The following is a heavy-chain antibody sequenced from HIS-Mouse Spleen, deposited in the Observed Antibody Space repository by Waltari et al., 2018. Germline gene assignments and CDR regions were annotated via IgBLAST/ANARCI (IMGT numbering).Heavy chain of an antibody. V-gene: IGHV3-7*01. CDR3: AREGDSGSYFDY. CDR2: IKQDGSEK. J-gene: IGHJ4*02. D-gene: IGHD1-26*01. Sequence: EVQLVESGGGLVQPGGSLRLSCAASGFTFSSYWVIWVRQAPGKGLEWVANIKQDGSEKYYVDSVKGRFTISRDNAKNSLYLQMNSLRAEDTAVYYCAREGDSGSYFDYWGQGTLVTVSS. CDR1: GFTFSSYW.